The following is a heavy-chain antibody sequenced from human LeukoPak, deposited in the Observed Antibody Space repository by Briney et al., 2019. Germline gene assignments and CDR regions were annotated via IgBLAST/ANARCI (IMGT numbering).Heavy chain of an antibody. V-gene: IGHV4-39*07. CDR2: IYYSGST. D-gene: IGHD4-17*01. Sequence: PSETLSLTCTVSGGSISSSSYYWGWIRQPPGQGLEWIGSIYYSGSTYYNPSLKSRVTISVDTSKNQFSLKLSSVTAADTAVYYCASPQNDYGDYGSPGNYYYYGMDVWGQGTTVTVSS. CDR1: GGSISSSSYY. CDR3: ASPQNDYGDYGSPGNYYYYGMDV. J-gene: IGHJ6*02.